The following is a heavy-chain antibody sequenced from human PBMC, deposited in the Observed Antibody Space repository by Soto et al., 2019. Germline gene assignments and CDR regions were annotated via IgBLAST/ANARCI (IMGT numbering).Heavy chain of an antibody. D-gene: IGHD6-19*01. CDR1: GYSFTSYW. J-gene: IGHJ4*02. CDR2: TYPGDSDT. Sequence: ESLKISFKGSGYSFTSYWIGWVRQMPGKGLERMGITYPGDSDTRYSPSFQGQVTISADKSITTAYLQWSSLKASDTAIYYCARLFDTSGWYDYWGQGTLVTVSS. V-gene: IGHV5-51*01. CDR3: ARLFDTSGWYDY.